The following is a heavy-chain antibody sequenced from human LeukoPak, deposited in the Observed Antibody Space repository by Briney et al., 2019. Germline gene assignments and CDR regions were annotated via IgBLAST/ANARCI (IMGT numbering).Heavy chain of an antibody. CDR2: IYYSGST. Sequence: SETLSLTCTVSGGSISSGGYYWSWIRQHPGKGLEWIGYIYYSGSTYYNPSLKSRVTISVDTSKNQFSLKLSSVTAADTAVYYCARGEERMVRGVTRRLFDYWGQGTLVTVSS. V-gene: IGHV4-31*03. CDR1: GGSISSGGYY. J-gene: IGHJ4*02. CDR3: ARGEERMVRGVTRRLFDY. D-gene: IGHD3-10*01.